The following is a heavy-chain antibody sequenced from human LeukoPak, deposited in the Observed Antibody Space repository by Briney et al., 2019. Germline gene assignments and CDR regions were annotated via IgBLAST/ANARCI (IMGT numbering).Heavy chain of an antibody. CDR2: IYYSGST. Sequence: SETLSLTCTVSGGSISSYYWSWIRQPPGKGLEWIGYIYYSGSTNYNPSLKSRVTISVDTSKNQFSLKLSSATAADTAVYYCASEYGGYLDYWGQGTLVTVSS. D-gene: IGHD4/OR15-4a*01. V-gene: IGHV4-59*01. CDR3: ASEYGGYLDY. J-gene: IGHJ4*02. CDR1: GGSISSYY.